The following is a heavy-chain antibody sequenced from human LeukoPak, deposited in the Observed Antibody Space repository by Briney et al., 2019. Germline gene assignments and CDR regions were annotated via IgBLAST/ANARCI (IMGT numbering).Heavy chain of an antibody. CDR3: ARPGYDTSVDASDL. CDR2: IYAGDSET. Sequence: GESLKISCKASGYTFGNYWIGWVRQVPGKGLEWMGIIYAGDSETRYRPSFQGQVTISVDKSIRTVYLQWSSLKASDTGIYYCARPGYDTSVDASDLCGQGTNVIVSS. D-gene: IGHD3-22*01. J-gene: IGHJ3*01. CDR1: GYTFGNYW. V-gene: IGHV5-51*01.